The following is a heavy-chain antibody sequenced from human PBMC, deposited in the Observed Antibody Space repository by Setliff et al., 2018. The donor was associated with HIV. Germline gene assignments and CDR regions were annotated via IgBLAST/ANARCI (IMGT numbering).Heavy chain of an antibody. Sequence: GSLRLSCAASGTDLNLGYMSWVRQAPGKGLEWVANIKQDGSEKYYVDSVKGRFTISRDNAKNSLYLQMNSLRAEDTAVYYCARSGGYFPFDYWGQGTLVTVSS. V-gene: IGHV3-7*03. D-gene: IGHD5-12*01. J-gene: IGHJ4*02. CDR1: GTDLNLGY. CDR2: IKQDGSEK. CDR3: ARSGGYFPFDY.